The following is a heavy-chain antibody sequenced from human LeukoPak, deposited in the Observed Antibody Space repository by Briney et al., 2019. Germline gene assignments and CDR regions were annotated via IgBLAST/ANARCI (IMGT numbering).Heavy chain of an antibody. J-gene: IGHJ4*02. V-gene: IGHV1-8*01. D-gene: IGHD1-26*01. CDR3: ARSRAVIVGATKPFDY. Sequence: ASVKVSCKASGYTFTSYDINWVRQATGQGLEWMGWMNPNSGNTGYAQKFQGRVTMTRNTSISTAYMELSSLRSEDTAVYYCARSRAVIVGATKPFDYWGQGTLVTVSS. CDR1: GYTFTSYD. CDR2: MNPNSGNT.